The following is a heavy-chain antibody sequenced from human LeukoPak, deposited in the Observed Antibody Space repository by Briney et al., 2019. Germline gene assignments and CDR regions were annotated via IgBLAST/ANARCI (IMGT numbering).Heavy chain of an antibody. V-gene: IGHV3-21*01. D-gene: IGHD6-13*01. CDR2: ISSSSSYI. Sequence: GGSLRLSCAASGFTFSSYSMNWVRQAPGKGLEWVSSISSSSSYIYYADSVKGRFTISRDNAKNSLYLQMNSLRAEDTAVYYCARGGYSSSWYVDYWGQGTLVTVSS. CDR3: ARGGYSSSWYVDY. J-gene: IGHJ4*02. CDR1: GFTFSSYS.